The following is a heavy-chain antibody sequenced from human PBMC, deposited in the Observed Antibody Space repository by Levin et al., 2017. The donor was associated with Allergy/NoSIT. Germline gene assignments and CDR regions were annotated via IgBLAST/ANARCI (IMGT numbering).Heavy chain of an antibody. Sequence: GESLKISCKASGYTFTNYGISWVRQAPGQGLEWMGWISGYNGNTNYARKIEGRVTMTTDISTTTAYMELRGLRSDDTAVYYCARDPLGYCSDGVCNGMELHYYYAMDVWGQGTTVTVSS. CDR3: ARDPLGYCSDGVCNGMELHYYYAMDV. J-gene: IGHJ6*02. CDR2: ISGYNGNT. CDR1: GYTFTNYG. V-gene: IGHV1-18*01. D-gene: IGHD2-8*01.